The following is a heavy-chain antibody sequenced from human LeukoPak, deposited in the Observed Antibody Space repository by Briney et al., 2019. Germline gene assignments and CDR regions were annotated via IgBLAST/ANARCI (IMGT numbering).Heavy chain of an antibody. CDR3: AKDLGRIAAAVPQSKPYYYYYMDV. J-gene: IGHJ6*03. D-gene: IGHD6-13*01. Sequence: PGGSLRLSCAASGFTFSSYAMHWVRQAPGKGLEWVADISYDGSNKYYADSVKGRFTISRDNSKNTLYLQMNSLRAEDTAVYYCAKDLGRIAAAVPQSKPYYYYYMDVWGKGTTVTVSS. CDR2: ISYDGSNK. CDR1: GFTFSSYA. V-gene: IGHV3-30-3*01.